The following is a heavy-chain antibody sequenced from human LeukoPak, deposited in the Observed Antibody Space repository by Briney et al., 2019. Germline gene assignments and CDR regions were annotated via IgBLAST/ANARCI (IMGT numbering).Heavy chain of an antibody. CDR2: INPNSGGT. Sequence: GESLKISCKGSGYSFTSYWIGWVRQAPGQGLEWMGWINPNSGGTNYAQKFQGRVTMTRDTSISTAYMELSGLRSDDTAVYYCARGPGYGLDYWGQGTLVTVSS. V-gene: IGHV1-2*02. CDR3: ARGPGYGLDY. CDR1: GYSFTSYW. D-gene: IGHD5-12*01. J-gene: IGHJ4*02.